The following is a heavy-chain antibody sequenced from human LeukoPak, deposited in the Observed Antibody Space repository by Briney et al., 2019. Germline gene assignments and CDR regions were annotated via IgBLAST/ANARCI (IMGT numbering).Heavy chain of an antibody. V-gene: IGHV3-21*06. J-gene: IGHJ6*03. D-gene: IGHD3-3*01. CDR3: ARDHAFSYYYYYMDV. CDR1: GFTFSSYS. CDR2: ISSSSSYI. Sequence: GGSLRLSCAASGFTFSSYSMNWVRQAPGKGLEWVSSISSSSSYIYYADSVKGRFTISRDNAKNSLYLQMNSLRAEDTAVYYCARDHAFSYYYYYMDVWGKGTTVTVSS.